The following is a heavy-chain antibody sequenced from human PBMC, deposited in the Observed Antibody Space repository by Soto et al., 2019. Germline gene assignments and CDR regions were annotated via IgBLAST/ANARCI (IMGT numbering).Heavy chain of an antibody. J-gene: IGHJ5*02. CDR3: AIGNPDWFDP. D-gene: IGHD1-1*01. CDR2: IYRGGIT. CDR1: GYSLSSGLY. V-gene: IGHV4-38-2*01. Sequence: SETLSLTCVVSGYSLSSGLYWGWIRQPPGKGLEWIGTIYRGGITYYNPSLKSRVTISIDTSKNHFSLRLSSVTATDTAVYFCAIGNPDWFDPWGQGTLVTVSS.